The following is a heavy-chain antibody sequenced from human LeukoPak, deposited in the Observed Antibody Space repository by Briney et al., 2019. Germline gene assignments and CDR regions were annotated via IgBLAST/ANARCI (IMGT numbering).Heavy chain of an antibody. J-gene: IGHJ4*02. Sequence: ASVKVSCKASGYTFTNNDINWVRQATGQGLEWMGWISPNNGHAGYAQKLQGRVTLTRNTSVNTVYMELSSLTSEDTAVYYCARGWTQVGDYWGQGTLVTVSS. CDR3: ARGWTQVGDY. V-gene: IGHV1-8*01. D-gene: IGHD5-18*01. CDR2: ISPNNGHA. CDR1: GYTFTNND.